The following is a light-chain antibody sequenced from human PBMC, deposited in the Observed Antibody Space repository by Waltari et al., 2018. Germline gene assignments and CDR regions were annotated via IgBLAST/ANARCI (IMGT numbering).Light chain of an antibody. CDR2: DDR. J-gene: IGLJ2*01. CDR3: QGWDSSTDHVV. Sequence: SYVLTQPPSVSVAPGQTARITCGGNNIGSKSVHWYQQKPGQAPVLVVYDDRDRPSGIAERFSGSNSGNTATLTISRVEAGDEADYYCQGWDSSTDHVVFGGGTKLTVL. V-gene: IGLV3-21*02. CDR1: NIGSKS.